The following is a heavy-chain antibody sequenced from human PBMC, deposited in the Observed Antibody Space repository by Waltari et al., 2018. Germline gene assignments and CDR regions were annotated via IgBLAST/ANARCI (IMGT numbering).Heavy chain of an antibody. V-gene: IGHV3-9*03. J-gene: IGHJ4*02. D-gene: IGHD2-2*01. CDR1: GFTFDDYA. Sequence: EVQLVESGGGLVQPGRSLRLSCAASGFTFDDYAMHWVRQAPGKGLEWVSGISWNSGSIGYADSVKGRFTISRDNAKNSLYLQMNSLRAEDMALYYCAKGTGALYCSSTSCPQISYYFDYWGQGTLVTVSS. CDR3: AKGTGALYCSSTSCPQISYYFDY. CDR2: ISWNSGSI.